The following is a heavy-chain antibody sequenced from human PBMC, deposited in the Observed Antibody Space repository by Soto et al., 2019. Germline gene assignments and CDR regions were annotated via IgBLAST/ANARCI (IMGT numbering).Heavy chain of an antibody. CDR3: ARGGATPMVLKY. J-gene: IGHJ4*02. CDR1: GGSLSGYY. D-gene: IGHD5-18*01. Sequence: QVQLQQWGAGLLKPSETLSLTCAVYGGSLSGYYWSWIRQAPGKGLEWIGEINHSGTTNYNPSLTRXXAIVTDTSKTQFSLILSSVTAADRAMYYCARGGATPMVLKYWGQGTLVTVSS. V-gene: IGHV4-34*01. CDR2: INHSGTT.